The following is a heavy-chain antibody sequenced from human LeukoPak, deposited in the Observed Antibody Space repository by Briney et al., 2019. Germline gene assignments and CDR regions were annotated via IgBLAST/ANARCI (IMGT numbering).Heavy chain of an antibody. J-gene: IGHJ4*02. CDR3: AKSGGSGLIDY. CDR1: GGSISSYY. Sequence: SETLSLTCTVSGGSISSYYWSWIRQPPGKGLEWIGYIYYSGSTNYNPSLKSRVTISVDTSKNQFSLKLSSVTAADTAVYYCAKSGGSGLIDYWGQGTLVTVSS. CDR2: IYYSGST. D-gene: IGHD1-26*01. V-gene: IGHV4-59*12.